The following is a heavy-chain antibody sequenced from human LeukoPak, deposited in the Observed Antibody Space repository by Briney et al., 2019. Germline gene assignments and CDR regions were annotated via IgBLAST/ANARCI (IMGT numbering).Heavy chain of an antibody. CDR3: ARDLGHYYYDSGGYQYLVYFDY. V-gene: IGHV3-7*03. CDR1: GFSFSKDW. J-gene: IGHJ4*02. CDR2: IKQDGSET. D-gene: IGHD3-22*01. Sequence: WGSLRLSCAASGFSFSKDWMSWVRQAPGKGLEWVANIKQDGSETYYVDSVKGRFTISRDNAKNSLYLQMNSLRADDTALYYCARDLGHYYYDSGGYQYLVYFDYWGQGTLVTVSS.